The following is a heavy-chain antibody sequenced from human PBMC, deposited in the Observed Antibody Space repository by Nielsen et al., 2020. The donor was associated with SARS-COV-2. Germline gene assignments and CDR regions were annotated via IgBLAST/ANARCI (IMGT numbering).Heavy chain of an antibody. CDR3: ARHGAHYGMDV. V-gene: IGHV5-10-1*01. J-gene: IGHJ6*02. Sequence: GESLKISCKGSGYKFSNYWITWVRQMPGKGLEWMGRIDPGDSHTNYNPSFQGHVSISVDKSVTTAYLQWSSLRASDTAMYYCARHGAHYGMDVWGQGTTAAVSS. CDR2: IDPGDSHT. D-gene: IGHD3-16*01. CDR1: GYKFSNYW.